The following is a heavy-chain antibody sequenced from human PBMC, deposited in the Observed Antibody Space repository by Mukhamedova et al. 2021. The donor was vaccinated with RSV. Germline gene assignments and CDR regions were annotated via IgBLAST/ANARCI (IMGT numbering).Heavy chain of an antibody. V-gene: IGHV3-48*02. CDR2: ISSSSSTI. Sequence: VEWVSYISSSSSTIYYADSVKGRFTISRDNAKNSLYLQMNSLRDEDTAVYYCAREKSGSYYYWGQGTLVPVSS. D-gene: IGHD1-26*01. J-gene: IGHJ4*02. CDR3: AREKSGSYYY.